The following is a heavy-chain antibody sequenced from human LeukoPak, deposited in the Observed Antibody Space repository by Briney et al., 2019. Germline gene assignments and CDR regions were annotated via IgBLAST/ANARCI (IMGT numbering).Heavy chain of an antibody. CDR1: GFTFSDYY. CDR2: ISSSGSTI. CDR3: ARDQVAARRFYYYGMDV. V-gene: IGHV3-11*01. J-gene: IGHJ6*02. D-gene: IGHD6-6*01. Sequence: TGGSLRLSRAASGFTFSDYYMSWIRQAPGKGLEWVSYISSSGSTIYYADSVKGRFTISRDNAKNSLYLQMNSLRAEDTAVYYCARDQVAARRFYYYGMDVWGQGTTVTVSS.